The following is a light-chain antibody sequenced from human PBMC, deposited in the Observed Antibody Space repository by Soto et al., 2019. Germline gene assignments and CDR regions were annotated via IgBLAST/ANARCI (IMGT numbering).Light chain of an antibody. V-gene: IGKV1-5*03. CDR3: QQYNSYSLT. CDR1: HSIITW. CDR2: DAS. Sequence: DIQMTQYPSTLSESVGDRVTITCRASHSIITWLAWYQQKQGKAPKFLMYDASSLESGDTSRFSGSGSGTGFTLTISSLQPDDFATYYCQQYNSYSLTFGQGTKVEIK. J-gene: IGKJ1*01.